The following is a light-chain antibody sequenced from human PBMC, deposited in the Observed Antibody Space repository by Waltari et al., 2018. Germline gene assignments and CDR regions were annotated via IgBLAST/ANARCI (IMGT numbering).Light chain of an antibody. CDR2: DVR. V-gene: IGLV2-14*03. CDR1: SSDVGGYNH. J-gene: IGLJ1*01. CDR3: SSYSTSITPYV. Sequence: QSALTQPASVSGSPGQSITISCTGTSSDVGGYNHVSWYQQHPGKAPKLMVYDVRSRPSGVSNRFFCSKSGNTASLTISGLQAEDEAVYFCSSYSTSITPYVFGTGTKVTVL.